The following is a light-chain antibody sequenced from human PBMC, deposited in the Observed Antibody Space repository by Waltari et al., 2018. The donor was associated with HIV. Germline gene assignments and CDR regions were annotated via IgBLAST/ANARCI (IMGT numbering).Light chain of an antibody. J-gene: IGLJ1*01. CDR2: DVS. CDR3: SSYTSGSTFV. V-gene: IGLV2-14*03. Sequence: QSALTQAASVSGSPGPSITLSCSGTTNDVGAYTYVPWYQQHPGKAPKLIIYDVSDRPSGVSNRFSGSKSGNTASLTISGLRAEDEADYYCSSYTSGSTFVFGTGTKVTVL. CDR1: TNDVGAYTY.